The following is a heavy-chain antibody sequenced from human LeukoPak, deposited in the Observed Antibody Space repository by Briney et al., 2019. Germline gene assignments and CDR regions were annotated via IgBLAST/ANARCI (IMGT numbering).Heavy chain of an antibody. CDR2: ISGISGSTT. J-gene: IGHJ4*02. V-gene: IGHV3-23*01. D-gene: IGHD3-3*01. CDR1: GFNFADHA. CDR3: AKRYYDFPLDY. Sequence: PGGSLRLSCAASGFNFADHAMRWVRQAPGKGLEWVSAISGISGSTTIYADSVKGRFTISRDNSKNTLYLQINNPRVEDTAVYYCAKRYYDFPLDYWGQGTLVTVSS.